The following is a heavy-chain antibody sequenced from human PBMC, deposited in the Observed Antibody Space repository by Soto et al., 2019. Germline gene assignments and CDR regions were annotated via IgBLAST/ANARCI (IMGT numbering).Heavy chain of an antibody. CDR3: ARDRKIAVAGTSNYFFYGLDV. CDR2: ISGSSTYI. CDR1: GFIVTSYT. D-gene: IGHD6-19*01. V-gene: IGHV3-21*01. J-gene: IGHJ6*02. Sequence: EVQLVESGGGLVKPGGSLRLSCAASGFIVTSYTVNWVRQAPGKGLEWVSSISGSSTYIYYADSVKGRFTISRDNAKNSLSLQLNSLRAEDTAVNYCARDRKIAVAGTSNYFFYGLDVWGQGTTVTVSS.